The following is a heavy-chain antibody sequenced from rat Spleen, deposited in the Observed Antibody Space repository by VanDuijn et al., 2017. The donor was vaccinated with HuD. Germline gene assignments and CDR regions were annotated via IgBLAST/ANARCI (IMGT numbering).Heavy chain of an antibody. Sequence: EVQLVESGGGLVQPGRSLKLSCAASGFTFIDYYMTWVRQAPTKGLEWVASISTGGGNTYYRDSVKGRFTISRDNAKNTQYLQMDSLRSEDTATYYCATAGSRVSRFAYWGQGTLVTVSS. J-gene: IGHJ3*01. CDR2: ISTGGGNT. V-gene: IGHV5S13*01. CDR1: GFTFIDYY. CDR3: ATAGSRVSRFAY. D-gene: IGHD1-4*01.